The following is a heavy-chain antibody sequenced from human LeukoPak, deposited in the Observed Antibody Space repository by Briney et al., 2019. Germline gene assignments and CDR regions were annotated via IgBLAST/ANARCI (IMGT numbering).Heavy chain of an antibody. CDR2: ISGSGGST. J-gene: IGHJ4*02. D-gene: IGHD3-22*01. Sequence: GGSLRLSCAASGFTFSNYAMSWVRQAPGEGLEWVSAISGSGGSTYYADSVKGRFTISRDNSKNTLYLQMNSLRAEDTAIYYCAKDGYYFDSSGYYNYWGQGTLVTVSS. CDR1: GFTFSNYA. V-gene: IGHV3-23*01. CDR3: AKDGYYFDSSGYYNY.